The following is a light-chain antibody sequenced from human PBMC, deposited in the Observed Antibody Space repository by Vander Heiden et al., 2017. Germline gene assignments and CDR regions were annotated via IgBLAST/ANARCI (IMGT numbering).Light chain of an antibody. V-gene: IGLV1-36*01. CDR2: YDD. Sequence: QSVLTQPPSVSEAPRQRVTISCSGSSSNIGNNAVHWYQQLPGKAPKLLIYYDDLRPSGVADRFSGSKYGTSASLAISGLQAEDEADYYCAAWDDSRNGVVFGGGTKLTVL. CDR1: SSNIGNNA. CDR3: AAWDDSRNGVV. J-gene: IGLJ2*01.